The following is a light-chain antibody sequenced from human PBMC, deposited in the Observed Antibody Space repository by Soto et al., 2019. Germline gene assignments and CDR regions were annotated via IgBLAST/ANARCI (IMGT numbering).Light chain of an antibody. CDR2: EVT. V-gene: IGLV2-14*01. Sequence: QSALTQPASVSGSPGQSITISCTGTSSDVGRYKYVSWYQQYPGKAPKLIVYEVTNRPSGVSNRFSGSKSGNTASLTISGLRAEDEADYYCSSYTSYSTGIFGGGTKLTVL. CDR3: SSYTSYSTGI. J-gene: IGLJ2*01. CDR1: SSDVGRYKY.